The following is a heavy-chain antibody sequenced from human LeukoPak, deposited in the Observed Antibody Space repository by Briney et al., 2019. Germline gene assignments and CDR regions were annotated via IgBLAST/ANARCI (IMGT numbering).Heavy chain of an antibody. CDR1: GGSISSYY. Sequence: TSETLSLTCTVSGGSISSYYWSWIRQPPEKGLEWIGYIYYSGSTNYNPSLKSRVTISVDKSKNQFSLKLSSVTAADTAVYYCARDGSSGWYWGQGTLVTVSS. D-gene: IGHD6-19*01. J-gene: IGHJ4*02. V-gene: IGHV4-59*12. CDR3: ARDGSSGWY. CDR2: IYYSGST.